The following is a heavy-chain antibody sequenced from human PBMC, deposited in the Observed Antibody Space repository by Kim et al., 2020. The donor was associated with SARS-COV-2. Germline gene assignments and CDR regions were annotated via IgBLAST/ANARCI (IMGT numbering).Heavy chain of an antibody. D-gene: IGHD3-3*01. V-gene: IGHV3-7*04. CDR3: ARARARITIFGVVPPGFDY. J-gene: IGHJ4*02. Sequence: KGRFTISRDNAKNSLYRQMNSLRAEDTAVDYCARARARITIFGVVPPGFDYWGQGTLVTVSS.